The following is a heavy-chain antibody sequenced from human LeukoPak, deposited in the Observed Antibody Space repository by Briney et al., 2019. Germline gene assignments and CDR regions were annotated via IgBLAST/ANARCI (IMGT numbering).Heavy chain of an antibody. CDR3: ASSTFGVANPEYFHH. J-gene: IGHJ1*01. V-gene: IGHV4-31*03. CDR1: GGSNSSGGYY. CDR2: IHNSGRT. Sequence: SQTLSLTCTVSGGSNSSGGYYWNWIRQHPGKGLEWIGYIHNSGRTYYNPSLRSRVTISVDTSKNQFSLKLSSVTAADTAVYYCASSTFGVANPEYFHHWGQGTLVTVSS. D-gene: IGHD3-3*01.